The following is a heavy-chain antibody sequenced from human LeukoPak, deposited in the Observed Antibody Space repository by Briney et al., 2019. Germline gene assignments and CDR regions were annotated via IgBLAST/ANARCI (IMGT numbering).Heavy chain of an antibody. J-gene: IGHJ4*02. Sequence: ASVKVSCKASGYTFTSYYMHWVRQAPGQGLEWMGIINPSGGSTSYAQKFQGRVTMTRDTSTSTVYMELSSLRSEDTAVYYCARDRSSGSYYFPFDHWGQGTLVTVSS. D-gene: IGHD1-26*01. CDR2: INPSGGST. V-gene: IGHV1-46*01. CDR3: ARDRSSGSYYFPFDH. CDR1: GYTFTSYY.